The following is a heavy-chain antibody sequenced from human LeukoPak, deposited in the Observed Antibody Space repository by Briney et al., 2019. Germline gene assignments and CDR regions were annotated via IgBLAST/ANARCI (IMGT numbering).Heavy chain of an antibody. J-gene: IGHJ4*02. D-gene: IGHD3-22*01. CDR1: GFTFDDYA. CDR2: ISWNSGSI. Sequence: PGGSLRLSCAASGFTFDDYAVHWVRQAPGKGLEWVSGISWNSGSIGYADSVKGRFTISRDNAKNSLYLQMNSLRAEDMALYYCAKETTYYYDSSGPFGYWGQGTLVTVSS. V-gene: IGHV3-9*03. CDR3: AKETTYYYDSSGPFGY.